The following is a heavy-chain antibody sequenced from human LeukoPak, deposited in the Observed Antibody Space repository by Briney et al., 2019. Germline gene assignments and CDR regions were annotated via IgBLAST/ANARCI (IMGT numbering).Heavy chain of an antibody. Sequence: GESLKISCKGSGYSFTTYWIGWVRQMPGKGLEWMGIIYPGDSDTRYSPSFQGQVTISADKSISTAYLQWSSLKASDTAMYYCARHHSSGYRGFDYFDYWGQGTLVTVSS. J-gene: IGHJ4*02. D-gene: IGHD3-22*01. CDR3: ARHHSSGYRGFDYFDY. CDR2: IYPGDSDT. CDR1: GYSFTTYW. V-gene: IGHV5-51*01.